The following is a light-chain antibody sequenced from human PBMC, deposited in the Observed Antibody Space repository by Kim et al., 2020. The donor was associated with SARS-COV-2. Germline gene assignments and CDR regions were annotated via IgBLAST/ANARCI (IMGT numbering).Light chain of an antibody. J-gene: IGKJ2*01. Sequence: DIQMTQSPSAMSASVGDRVTITCRASQDITNYLGWFQQKPGKVPKRLMYAASSLQSGVPSRFSGSGSGTEFTLTISSLQPEDFATYDCLQHKKFPPTFGQGTKLEI. V-gene: IGKV1-17*03. CDR1: QDITNY. CDR2: AAS. CDR3: LQHKKFPPT.